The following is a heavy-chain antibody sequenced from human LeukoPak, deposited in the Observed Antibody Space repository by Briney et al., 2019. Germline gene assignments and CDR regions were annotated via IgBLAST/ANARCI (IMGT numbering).Heavy chain of an antibody. D-gene: IGHD3-10*01. V-gene: IGHV4-34*01. CDR1: GGSFSGYY. CDR2: INHSGDT. Sequence: SETLSLTCAVYGGSFSGYYWTWIRQPPGKGREWIGEINHSGDTNYNPSLKSRVTLSVDTSKNQFSLKLSSVTAADTAVYFCARGFDYYGSGTYYMSPHYFHYWGQGTLVTVSS. CDR3: ARGFDYYGSGTYYMSPHYFHY. J-gene: IGHJ4*02.